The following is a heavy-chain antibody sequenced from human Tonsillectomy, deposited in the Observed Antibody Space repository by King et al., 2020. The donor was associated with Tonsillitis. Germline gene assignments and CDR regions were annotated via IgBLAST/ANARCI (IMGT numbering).Heavy chain of an antibody. J-gene: IGHJ3*02. CDR2: IYYSGST. V-gene: IGHV4-59*01. CDR1: GGSFSSSY. CDR3: ARLADSGYIDLKGSFDI. Sequence: QLQESGPGLVRPSETLSLTCTVSGGSFSSSYWSWIRQPPGRGLGWIGYIYYSGSTYYNPSLKSRVTISVDTSKNQFSLKLSSVTAADAAVYYCARLADSGYIDLKGSFDIWGQGTMVTVSS. D-gene: IGHD3-22*01.